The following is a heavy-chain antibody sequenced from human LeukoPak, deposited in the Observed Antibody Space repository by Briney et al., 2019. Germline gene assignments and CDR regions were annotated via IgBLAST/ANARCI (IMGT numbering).Heavy chain of an antibody. CDR1: GYTFTSYG. CDR2: INPAGGST. Sequence: WASVKVSCKASGYTFTSYGISWVRQAPGQGLEWMGIINPAGGSTNYAQKFQGRVTMTRDTSTSTVYTELRSLRSEDTAVYYCARSGSYSLYWGQGTLVTVSS. CDR3: ARSGSYSLY. J-gene: IGHJ4*02. V-gene: IGHV1-46*01. D-gene: IGHD1-26*01.